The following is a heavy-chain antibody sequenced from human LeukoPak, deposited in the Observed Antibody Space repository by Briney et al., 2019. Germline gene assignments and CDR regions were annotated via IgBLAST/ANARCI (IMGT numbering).Heavy chain of an antibody. CDR1: GYTFTGYF. CDR3: ARPDSSGRDY. CDR2: INPNGGGT. V-gene: IGHV1-2*02. D-gene: IGHD6-19*01. J-gene: IGHJ4*02. Sequence: ASVKVSCKAPGYTFTGYFIHWVRQAPGQGLEWMGWINPNGGGTNYAQKFQGRVTMTRDTSISTAYMDLGRLISDDTAVYFCARPDSSGRDYWGQGTLVTVSS.